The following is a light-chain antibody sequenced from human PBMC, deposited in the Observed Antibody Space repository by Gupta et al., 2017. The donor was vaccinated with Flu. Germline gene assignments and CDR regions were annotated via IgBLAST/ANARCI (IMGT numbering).Light chain of an antibody. J-gene: IGLJ3*02. Sequence: GTVTLICASSTGAVTSGYYPNWFQQKPGQAPRALIYSTSNRHSWTPARFSGSLLGGNATPILSGVQPEDDAYDSCLLYFGSHMVFGGGTKLTVL. CDR2: STS. CDR1: TGAVTSGYY. V-gene: IGLV7-43*01. CDR3: LLYFGSHMV.